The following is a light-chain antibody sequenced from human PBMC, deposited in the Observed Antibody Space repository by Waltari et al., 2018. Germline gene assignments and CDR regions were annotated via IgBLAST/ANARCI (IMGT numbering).Light chain of an antibody. Sequence: EIGLTQSPGSLSSSPGERVTLSCRASQSVSSALAWYQQKPGQAPRLLIFGASNRATGIPDRFSGSGSETDFSLTISRLEPEDFAVYYCQHYVRLPATFGRGTKVEIK. CDR1: QSVSSA. CDR3: QHYVRLPAT. V-gene: IGKV3-20*01. CDR2: GAS. J-gene: IGKJ1*01.